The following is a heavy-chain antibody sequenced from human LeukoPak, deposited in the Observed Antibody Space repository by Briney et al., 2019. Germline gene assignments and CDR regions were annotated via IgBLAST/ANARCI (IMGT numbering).Heavy chain of an antibody. CDR1: EFSVGSNY. CDR3: ARENWVYNWKYDSSGSGINY. D-gene: IGHD3-22*01. V-gene: IGHV3-23*01. J-gene: IGHJ4*02. Sequence: PGGSLRLSCAASEFSVGSNYMTWVRHAPGKGLEWVSAISGSGGSTYYADSVKGRFTISRDNSKNTLYLQMNSLRAEDTAIYYCARENWVYNWKYDSSGSGINYWGQGTLVTVSS. CDR2: ISGSGGST.